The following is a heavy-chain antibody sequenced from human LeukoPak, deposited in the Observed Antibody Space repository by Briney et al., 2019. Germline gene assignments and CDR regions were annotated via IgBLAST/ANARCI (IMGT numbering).Heavy chain of an antibody. D-gene: IGHD6-13*01. J-gene: IGHJ4*02. CDR2: ISGSGGST. CDR1: GFTFSSYA. CDR3: AKDHDGSWPYKTFYFDY. Sequence: PGGSLRLSCAASGFTFSSYAMSWVRQAPGKGLEWVSAISGSGGSTYYADSVKGQFTISRDNSKNTLYLQMNSLRAEDAAVYYCAKDHDGSWPYKTFYFDYWGQGTLVTVSS. V-gene: IGHV3-23*01.